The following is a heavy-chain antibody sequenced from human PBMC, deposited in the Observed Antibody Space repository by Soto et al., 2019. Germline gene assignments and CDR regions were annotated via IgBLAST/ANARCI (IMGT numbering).Heavy chain of an antibody. J-gene: IGHJ4*02. CDR1: GGSISSYY. Sequence: SETLSLTCTVSGGSISSYYWSWIRQPPGKGLEWIGYIYYSGSTNYNPSLKSRVTISVDTSKNQFSLKLSSVTAADTAVYYCARDVPHWYSSSWYYFDYWGQGTLVTVSS. CDR3: ARDVPHWYSSSWYYFDY. CDR2: IYYSGST. D-gene: IGHD6-13*01. V-gene: IGHV4-59*01.